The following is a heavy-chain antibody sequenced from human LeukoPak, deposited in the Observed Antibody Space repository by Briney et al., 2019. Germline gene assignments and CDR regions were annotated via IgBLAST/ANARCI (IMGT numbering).Heavy chain of an antibody. CDR1: GYTSTSYD. Sequence: ASVKVSCKASGYTSTSYDINWVRQATGQGLEWMGWMNPNSGNTGYAQKFQGRVTMTRNTSISTAYMELSSLRSEDTAVYFCATDGTGSSSSLWTYWGQGTLVTVSS. J-gene: IGHJ4*02. D-gene: IGHD6-13*01. V-gene: IGHV1-8*01. CDR2: MNPNSGNT. CDR3: ATDGTGSSSSLWTY.